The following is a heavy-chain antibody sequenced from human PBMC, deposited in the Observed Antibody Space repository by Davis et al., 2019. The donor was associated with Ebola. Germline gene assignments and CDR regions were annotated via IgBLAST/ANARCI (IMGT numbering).Heavy chain of an antibody. CDR1: GFTFSSYA. CDR2: ISGSGGST. CDR3: AKIGVRHSGDY. V-gene: IGHV3-23*01. D-gene: IGHD3-10*01. Sequence: GESLKISCAASGFTFSSYALSWVRQTPGKGLEWVSSISGSGGSTYDADSVRGRFTISRDNSRNTLYLQMNSLRAEDTAVYHCAKIGVRHSGDYWGQGTLVTVSS. J-gene: IGHJ4*02.